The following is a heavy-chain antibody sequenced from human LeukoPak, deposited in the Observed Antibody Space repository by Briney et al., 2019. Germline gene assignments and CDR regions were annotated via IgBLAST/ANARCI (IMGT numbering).Heavy chain of an antibody. CDR1: GYTFTSYG. J-gene: IGHJ4*02. V-gene: IGHV1-18*01. CDR2: ISAYNGNT. D-gene: IGHD5-12*01. Sequence: ASVKVSCKASGYTFTSYGISWVRQAPGQGLEWMGWISAYNGNTNYAQKLQGRVTMTTDTSTSTAYVELRSLRSDDTAVYYCAREEGVATPRDLDYWGQGTLVTVSS. CDR3: AREEGVATPRDLDY.